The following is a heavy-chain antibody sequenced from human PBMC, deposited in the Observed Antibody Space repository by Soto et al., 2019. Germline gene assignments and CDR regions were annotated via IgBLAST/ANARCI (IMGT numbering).Heavy chain of an antibody. V-gene: IGHV3-13*01. Sequence: PGGSLRLSCAAYGFTFSSYDMHWVRQATGKGLEWVSAIGTAGDTYYPGSVKGRFTISRENAKNSLYLQMNSLRAEDTAVYYCARDQSDYYGMDVWGQGTTVTVSS. CDR1: GFTFSSYD. CDR2: IGTAGDT. CDR3: ARDQSDYYGMDV. J-gene: IGHJ6*02.